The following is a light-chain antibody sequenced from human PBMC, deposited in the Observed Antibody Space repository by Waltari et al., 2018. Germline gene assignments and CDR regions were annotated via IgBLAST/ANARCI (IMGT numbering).Light chain of an antibody. Sequence: DIQMTQSPSSVSASVGDRVTITCRASQGIRSWLAWCQQRPGKAPKLLIYAASSLQSGVPSRFSGSGSGTDFTLTISSLQPEDFATYYCQQAHTFPPTFGPGTKVHIQ. J-gene: IGKJ3*01. V-gene: IGKV1-12*01. CDR1: QGIRSW. CDR2: AAS. CDR3: QQAHTFPPT.